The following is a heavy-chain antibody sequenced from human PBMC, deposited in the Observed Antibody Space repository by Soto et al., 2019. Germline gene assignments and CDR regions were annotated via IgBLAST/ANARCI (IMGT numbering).Heavy chain of an antibody. CDR3: ARDRRGMDV. CDR2: IWYDGSNK. J-gene: IGHJ6*02. CDR1: GFTFSSYG. Sequence: QVQLVESGGGVVQPGRSLRLSCAASGFTFSSYGMHWVRQAPGKGLEWVAVIWYDGSNKYYADSVKGRFTISRDNSKNTLYLQMNSLRAEDTAVYYWARDRRGMDVWGQGTTVTVSS. V-gene: IGHV3-33*01.